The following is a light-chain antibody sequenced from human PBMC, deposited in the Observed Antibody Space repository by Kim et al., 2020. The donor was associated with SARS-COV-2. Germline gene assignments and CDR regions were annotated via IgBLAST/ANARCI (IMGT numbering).Light chain of an antibody. V-gene: IGKV1-39*01. CDR3: QQSYSTPRT. CDR1: QSISSY. J-gene: IGKJ1*01. Sequence: ASVGDRVTITCRASQSISSYLYWFQQKPGKAPKLLIYAASSLQSGVPSRFSSSGSRTDFTLTISSLQPEDFATYYCQQSYSTPRTFVQGTKVDIK. CDR2: AAS.